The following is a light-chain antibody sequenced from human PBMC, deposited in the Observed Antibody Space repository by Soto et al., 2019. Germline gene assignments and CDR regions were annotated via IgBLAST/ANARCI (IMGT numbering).Light chain of an antibody. CDR3: QQYGSSPSLT. CDR2: GAS. J-gene: IGKJ3*01. Sequence: EIVLTQSPGTLSLSPGERATLSCRASQSVSSSYLAWYQQKPGQAPRLLIYGASSRATGIPDRFSGSGSGTDFTLTISRLEPEDFAVYYCQQYGSSPSLTFGPGTKVEIK. V-gene: IGKV3-20*01. CDR1: QSVSSSY.